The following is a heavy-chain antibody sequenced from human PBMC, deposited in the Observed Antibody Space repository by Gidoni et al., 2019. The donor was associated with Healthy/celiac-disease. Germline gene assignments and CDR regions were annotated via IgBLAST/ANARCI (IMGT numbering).Heavy chain of an antibody. J-gene: IGHJ4*02. CDR3: TTLLHCSGGSCYSD. CDR2: IKSKTDGGTT. V-gene: IGHV3-15*01. Sequence: EVPLVESGGGLVKPGGSLRLSCAASGFTFSNAWMSWVRQAPGKGLEWVGRIKSKTDGGTTDYAAPVKGRFTISRDDSKNTLYLQMNSLNTEDTAVFYCTTLLHCSGGSCYSDWGQGTLVTVSS. D-gene: IGHD2-15*01. CDR1: GFTFSNAW.